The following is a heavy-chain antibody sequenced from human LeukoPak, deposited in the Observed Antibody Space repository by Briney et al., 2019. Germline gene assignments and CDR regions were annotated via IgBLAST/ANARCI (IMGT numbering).Heavy chain of an antibody. D-gene: IGHD6-25*01. CDR2: ISYSGST. Sequence: SETLSLTCAVYGGSFSGYYWSWIRQPPGKGLEWIAYISYSGSTNYNPSLKSRVTISVDTSKNQFSLKLSSVTAADAAVYYCARDLYSSEYNWFDPWGQGTLVTVSS. J-gene: IGHJ5*02. CDR3: ARDLYSSEYNWFDP. V-gene: IGHV4-59*01. CDR1: GGSFSGYY.